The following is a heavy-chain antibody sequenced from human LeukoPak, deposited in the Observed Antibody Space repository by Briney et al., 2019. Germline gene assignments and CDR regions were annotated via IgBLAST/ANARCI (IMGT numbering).Heavy chain of an antibody. J-gene: IGHJ4*02. CDR2: MKQDGSEK. CDR3: ASGLELDY. Sequence: GGSLRLSCAASGFTFSSYWMRWVRQAPGKGLEWVANMKQDGSEKNYVDSVKSRFTISRDNAKNSLYLQMNSLRAEDTAVYYCASGLELDYWGQGTLVTVSS. CDR1: GFTFSSYW. V-gene: IGHV3-7*03.